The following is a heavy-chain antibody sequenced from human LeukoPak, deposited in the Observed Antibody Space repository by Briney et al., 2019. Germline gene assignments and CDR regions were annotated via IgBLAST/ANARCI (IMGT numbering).Heavy chain of an antibody. CDR2: INPNSGGT. CDR3: ARDSPGGRAARPSYGY. V-gene: IGHV1-2*02. J-gene: IGHJ4*02. Sequence: GASVKVSCKASGYTFTGYYMHWVRQAPGQGLEWMGWINPNSGGTNYAQKFQGRVTMTRDTSISTAYMELSRLRSDDTAVYYCARDSPGGRAARPSYGYWGQGTLVTVSS. CDR1: GYTFTGYY. D-gene: IGHD6-6*01.